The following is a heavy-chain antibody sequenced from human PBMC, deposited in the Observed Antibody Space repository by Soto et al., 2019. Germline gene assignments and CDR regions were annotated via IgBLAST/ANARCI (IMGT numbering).Heavy chain of an antibody. J-gene: IGHJ4*02. CDR1: GYTFTSYG. CDR3: ARELYYDSSGYSHGY. Sequence: QVQLVQSGAEVKKPGASVKVSCKASGYTFTSYGISWVRQAPGQGLEWMGWISAYNGNTNYAQKLQGRVTMTTDTSTSTAYMELRSMRSDDTAVYYCARELYYDSSGYSHGYWGQGTLVTVSS. CDR2: ISAYNGNT. D-gene: IGHD3-22*01. V-gene: IGHV1-18*01.